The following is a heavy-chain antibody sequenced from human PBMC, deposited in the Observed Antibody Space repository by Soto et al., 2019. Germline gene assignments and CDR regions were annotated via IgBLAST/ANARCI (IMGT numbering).Heavy chain of an antibody. CDR2: MNAGVGNT. Sequence: HVALVQSGADGKKPGASVTISCKASGYTFTDYALHWVRQAPGQRLEWMGWMNAGVGNTLYSQKFQGSITITRDTSAITAYMELNSLKSEDKAIYYCARDAGYTFGSLNYWGPGTLVTVSS. CDR1: GYTFTDYA. J-gene: IGHJ4*02. CDR3: ARDAGYTFGSLNY. D-gene: IGHD5-18*01. V-gene: IGHV1-3*01.